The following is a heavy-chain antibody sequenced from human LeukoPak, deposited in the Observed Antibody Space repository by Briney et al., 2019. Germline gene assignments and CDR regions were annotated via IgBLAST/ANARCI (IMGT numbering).Heavy chain of an antibody. CDR3: ARAGEGLLAYSFDI. Sequence: GGSLRLFCAASGFTFSSKWMHWVRQGAGKGLVWVSRLNSDGSGTSYADSVKGRFTISRDNAKNTLYLQMNSLRAEDTAVYYCARAGEGLLAYSFDIWGQGTMVTVSS. CDR1: GFTFSSKW. D-gene: IGHD1-26*01. J-gene: IGHJ3*02. V-gene: IGHV3-74*01. CDR2: LNSDGSGT.